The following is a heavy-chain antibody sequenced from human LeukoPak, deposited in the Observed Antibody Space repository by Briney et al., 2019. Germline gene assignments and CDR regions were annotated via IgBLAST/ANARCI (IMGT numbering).Heavy chain of an antibody. V-gene: IGHV3-23*01. Sequence: PGGSLRLSCAVSGITLSNYGMSWVRQAPGKGLEWVAGISDSGGRTNYADSVKGRFTISRDNPKNTLYLQMNSLRAEDTAVYYCAKLPWNDVGIDYWGQGTLVTVSS. D-gene: IGHD1-1*01. CDR3: AKLPWNDVGIDY. CDR2: ISDSGGRT. J-gene: IGHJ4*02. CDR1: GITLSNYG.